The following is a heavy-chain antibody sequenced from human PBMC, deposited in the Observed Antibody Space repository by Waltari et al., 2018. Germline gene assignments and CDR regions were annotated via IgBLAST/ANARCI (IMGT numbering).Heavy chain of an antibody. J-gene: IGHJ2*01. D-gene: IGHD6-6*01. CDR2: ISGSGGST. CDR1: GLTFSSYA. Sequence: EVQLVESGGGLVQPGGSLRLSCAASGLTFSSYAMRWVRQATGRGLEWVSAISGSGGSTYYADSVKGRFTISRDNSKNTLYLQMNSLRAEDTAVYYCAKDGGIAARPRDWYFDLWGRGTLVTVSS. CDR3: AKDGGIAARPRDWYFDL. V-gene: IGHV3-23*04.